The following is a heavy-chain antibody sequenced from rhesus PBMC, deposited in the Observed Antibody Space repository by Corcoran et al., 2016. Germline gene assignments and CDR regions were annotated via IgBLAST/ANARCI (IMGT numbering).Heavy chain of an antibody. CDR2: IYGSGSST. V-gene: IGHV4-169*01. CDR1: GGSISSSY. CDR3: ARSSGGVLYFDY. J-gene: IGHJ4*01. D-gene: IGHD2-39*02. Sequence: QLQLQESGPGLVKPSETLSVTCAVSGGSISSSYWSWIRQAPGKGLEWIGYIYGSGSSTNYNPSLKSRVPLSVDTSKNQLSLKLSSVTTADTAVYYCARSSGGVLYFDYWGQGVLVTVSS.